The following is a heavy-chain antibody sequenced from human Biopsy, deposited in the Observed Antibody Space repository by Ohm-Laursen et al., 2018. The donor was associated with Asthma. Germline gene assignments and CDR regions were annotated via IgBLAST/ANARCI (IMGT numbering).Heavy chain of an antibody. CDR3: VRWRSGYPDHYSDF. CDR2: ISFDGTNR. CDR1: GFTFSNYG. Sequence: SLRLSCSASGFTFSNYGMHWVRQAPGKGLDWVAVISFDGTNRNYTDSVKGRFTISRDNSKNTLDLQMNSLRGDDTAVYYCVRWRSGYPDHYSDFWGLGTLVTVSS. V-gene: IGHV3-30*03. D-gene: IGHD2-21*01. J-gene: IGHJ4*02.